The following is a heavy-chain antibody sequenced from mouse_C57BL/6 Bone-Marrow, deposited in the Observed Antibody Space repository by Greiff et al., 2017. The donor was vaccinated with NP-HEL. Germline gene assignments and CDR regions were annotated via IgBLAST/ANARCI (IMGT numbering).Heavy chain of an antibody. Sequence: VQLQQPGPELVKPGASVKLSCKASGYTFTNYSMHWVKQSPGQGLEWIGMINPNSGCTSYNEKFKGKATMTVDKSSSTVYVQLSSLTSEDSAVYYCAREWYGSGHWGKGTTVTVSS. J-gene: IGHJ2*01. D-gene: IGHD2-10*02. V-gene: IGHV1-64*01. CDR1: GYTFTNYS. CDR2: INPNSGCT. CDR3: AREWYGSGH.